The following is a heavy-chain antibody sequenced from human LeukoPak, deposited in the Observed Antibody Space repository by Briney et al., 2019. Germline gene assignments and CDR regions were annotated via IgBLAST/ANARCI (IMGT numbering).Heavy chain of an antibody. CDR3: AREGGGIDY. D-gene: IGHD1-1*01. V-gene: IGHV3-21*01. J-gene: IGHJ4*02. CDR2: ISSGSGYI. CDR1: GFTFSTYN. Sequence: GGSLRLSCAASGFTFSTYNMNWVRQAPVKGLEWVSSISSGSGYIYYADSVKGRFIISRDNAKNSLYLQMNSLRAEDTAVYYCAREGGGIDYWGQGTLVTVSS.